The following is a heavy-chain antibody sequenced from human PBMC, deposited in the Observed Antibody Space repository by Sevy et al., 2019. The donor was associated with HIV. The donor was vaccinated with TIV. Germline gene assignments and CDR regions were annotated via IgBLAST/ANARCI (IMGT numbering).Heavy chain of an antibody. CDR1: GFTFSTYA. J-gene: IGHJ4*02. V-gene: IGHV3-30*09. D-gene: IGHD2-21*01. CDR3: VIPFSGGGGGY. CDR2: ISYDGFNK. Sequence: GGSLRLSCAGSGFTFSTYAMHWVRQTPSRGLEWVSTISYDGFNKYYRDSVKGRFAISRDNSKNTQYLQMNSLRVEDTAVYYCVIPFSGGGGGYWGQGTLVTVSS.